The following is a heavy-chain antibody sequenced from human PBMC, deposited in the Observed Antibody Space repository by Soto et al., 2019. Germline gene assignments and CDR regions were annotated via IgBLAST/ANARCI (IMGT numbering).Heavy chain of an antibody. CDR3: AREVWNSHDFDY. Sequence: SETLSLTCNVSGGSVSSGGYYWSWIRQHPGKGLEWIGYSYYSASPYYNPSLKSRLTISVDTSKNQFSLRLTSVTAADTAVYYCAREVWNSHDFDYWGPGTLVTVS. D-gene: IGHD1-7*01. CDR2: SYYSASP. CDR1: GGSVSSGGYY. V-gene: IGHV4-31*03. J-gene: IGHJ4*02.